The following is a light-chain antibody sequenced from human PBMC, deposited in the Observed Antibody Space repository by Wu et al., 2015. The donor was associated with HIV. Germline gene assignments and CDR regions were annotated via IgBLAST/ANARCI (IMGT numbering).Light chain of an antibody. CDR1: QSVSSTY. CDR3: QHYGSSLLFT. Sequence: EIVLTQSPGTLSLSPGERATLSCRASQSVSSTYLAWYQQKPGQAPRLLMYGTSSRATGIPDRFSGSGSGTDFTLTISRLEPEDVAVYYCQHYGSSLLFTFGPGTKVAIK. J-gene: IGKJ3*01. V-gene: IGKV3-20*01. CDR2: GTS.